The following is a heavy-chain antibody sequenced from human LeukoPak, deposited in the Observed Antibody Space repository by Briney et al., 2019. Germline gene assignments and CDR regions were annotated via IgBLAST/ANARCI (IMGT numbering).Heavy chain of an antibody. V-gene: IGHV3-21*01. D-gene: IGHD3-10*01. CDR2: ISSSSSYI. J-gene: IGHJ6*02. CDR3: ARDRGFGEFPIKIYYYGMDV. Sequence: SGGSLRLSCAASGFTFSSYSMNWVRQAPGKGLEWVSSISSSSSYIYYADSVKGRFTISRDNAKNSLYLQMNSLRAEDTAVYYCARDRGFGEFPIKIYYYGMDVWGQGTTVTVSS. CDR1: GFTFSSYS.